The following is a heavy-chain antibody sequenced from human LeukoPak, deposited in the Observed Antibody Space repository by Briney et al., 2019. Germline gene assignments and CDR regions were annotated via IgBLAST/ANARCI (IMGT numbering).Heavy chain of an antibody. D-gene: IGHD2-2*01. Sequence: MPSETLSLTCTMSGGSISGQYWSWIRQRPGSGLEWVGYIYNSGSTSYNPSLKSRVTISLDMSKNQFSLRLSSVTAADTAMYYCARCTSYQLLSDYYYYYMDDWGKGTTVTVSS. CDR2: IYNSGST. CDR3: ARCTSYQLLSDYYYYYMDD. V-gene: IGHV4-59*11. CDR1: GGSISGQY. J-gene: IGHJ6*03.